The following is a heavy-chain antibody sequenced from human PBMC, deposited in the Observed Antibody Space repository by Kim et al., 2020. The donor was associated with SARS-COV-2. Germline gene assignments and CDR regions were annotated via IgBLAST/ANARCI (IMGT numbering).Heavy chain of an antibody. CDR2: INAAGSDT. CDR1: GFTFSSYA. CDR3: AKPGRGHNGED. J-gene: IGHJ4*02. V-gene: IGHV3-23*01. Sequence: GGSLRLSCAASGFTFSSYAMSWVRQAPGKGLEWVSAINAAGSDTYYADSVTGRFTISRDNSRSTLYLQMNSLRVEDRALYYCAKPGRGHNGEDWGQGTLAAVSS. D-gene: IGHD5-12*01.